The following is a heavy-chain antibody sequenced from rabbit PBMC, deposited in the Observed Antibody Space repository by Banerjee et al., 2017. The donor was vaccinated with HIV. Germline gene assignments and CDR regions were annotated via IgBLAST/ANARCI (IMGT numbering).Heavy chain of an antibody. Sequence: QEQLVESGGGLVQPEGSLTLSCKASGFTLSSSDYMCWVRQAPGKGLEWIGCIVAGSSGTTYYASWAKGRFTISKTSSTTVTLQMTSLTAADTATYFCARDVSGGISYLGLWGPGTLVTVS. CDR1: GFTLSSSDY. D-gene: IGHD4-2*01. J-gene: IGHJ4*01. CDR2: IVAGSSGTT. V-gene: IGHV1S45*01. CDR3: ARDVSGGISYLGL.